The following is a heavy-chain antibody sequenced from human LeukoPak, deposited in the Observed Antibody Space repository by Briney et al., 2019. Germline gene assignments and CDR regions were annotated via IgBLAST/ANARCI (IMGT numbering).Heavy chain of an antibody. V-gene: IGHV4-59*01. CDR3: ARGYAYGDTGSFDY. CDR1: GGSIRGLY. J-gene: IGHJ4*02. CDR2: IYYSGST. Sequence: SETLSPTCTVSGGSIRGLYWSWIRQPPGKGLEWIGYIYYSGSTTYNPSLKSRVTISVDTSKNQFSLRLRSVTAADTALYYCARGYAYGDTGSFDYWGQGALVTVSS. D-gene: IGHD4-17*01.